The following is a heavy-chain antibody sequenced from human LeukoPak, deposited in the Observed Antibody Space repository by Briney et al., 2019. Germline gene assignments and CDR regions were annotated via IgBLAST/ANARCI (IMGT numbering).Heavy chain of an antibody. CDR3: ARNSSDCSSTSCYHSPPYTSSAKRYNWFDP. D-gene: IGHD2-2*01. CDR2: IYYSGST. J-gene: IGHJ5*02. Sequence: SETPSLTCTVSGDSISSSSYYWGWIRQPPGKGLGWIGSIYYSGSTSYNPSLKSRVTISVDTSKNQFSLQLSSVTAADTAVYYCARNSSDCSSTSCYHSPPYTSSAKRYNWFDPWGHGTLVTVSS. V-gene: IGHV4-39*01. CDR1: GDSISSSSYY.